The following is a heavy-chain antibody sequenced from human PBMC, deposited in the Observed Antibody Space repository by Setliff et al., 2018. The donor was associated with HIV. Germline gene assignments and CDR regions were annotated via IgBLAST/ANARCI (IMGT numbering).Heavy chain of an antibody. CDR1: GGSFRGYY. J-gene: IGHJ4*02. CDR3: ARSTWTRFGGALTQLWPQRGAFDI. V-gene: IGHV4-34*01. Sequence: SETLSLTCDVYGGSFRGYYWSWIRQSPGKGLEWIAEINDSGTTTSNPSLKSRVTISLDTPKNQFSLKLNSVTAADTAVYYCARSTWTRFGGALTQLWPQRGAFDIWGQGTLVTVSS. CDR2: INDSGTT. D-gene: IGHD5-18*01.